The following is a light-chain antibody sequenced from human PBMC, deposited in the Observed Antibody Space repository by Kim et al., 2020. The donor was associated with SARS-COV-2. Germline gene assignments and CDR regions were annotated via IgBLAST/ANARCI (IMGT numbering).Light chain of an antibody. CDR1: QSVRSY. J-gene: IGKJ1*01. Sequence: LAQGERATHSCRASQSVRSYLAWYQQKPGQAPRLLIYAASNRATGIPARFSGSGSGTDFTLTISSLEPEDFAVYYCQHRSSWPWTFGQGTKVDIK. CDR3: QHRSSWPWT. V-gene: IGKV3-11*01. CDR2: AAS.